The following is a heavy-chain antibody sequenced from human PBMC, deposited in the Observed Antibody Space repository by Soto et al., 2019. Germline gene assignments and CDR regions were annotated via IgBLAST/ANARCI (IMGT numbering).Heavy chain of an antibody. D-gene: IGHD6-19*01. Sequence: SETLSLTCSVSGADINTYSWTWIRQPAGKGLEWIGRIYTSASINYNPSLKGRVTLSVDTSTNQVPLRLASVTAADTAIYYCARDREAGYNFYYGMDVWGQGTTVTVSS. V-gene: IGHV4-4*07. CDR1: GADINTYS. CDR2: IYTSASI. CDR3: ARDREAGYNFYYGMDV. J-gene: IGHJ6*02.